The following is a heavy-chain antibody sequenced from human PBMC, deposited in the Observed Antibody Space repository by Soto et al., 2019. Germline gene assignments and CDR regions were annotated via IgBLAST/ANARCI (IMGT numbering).Heavy chain of an antibody. CDR3: ARELSDCGDSWRDYFDC. CDR2: IYYSGST. CDR1: GGSISSGDYY. V-gene: IGHV4-30-4*01. J-gene: IGHJ4*02. Sequence: SETLSLTCTVSGGSISSGDYYWNWIRQPPGKGLEWIGYIYYSGSTYSNPSLKSRVSMSVDTSKNQFSLKLSSVTAADTAVYYCARELSDCGDSWRDYFDCWGQGSLVTVSS. D-gene: IGHD4-17*01.